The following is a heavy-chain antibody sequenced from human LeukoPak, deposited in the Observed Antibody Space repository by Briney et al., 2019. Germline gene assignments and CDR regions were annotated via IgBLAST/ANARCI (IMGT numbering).Heavy chain of an antibody. J-gene: IGHJ4*02. CDR3: ARGGRYYYGSGSTGMDY. V-gene: IGHV3-48*01. D-gene: IGHD3-10*01. CDR2: ISSSSSTI. CDR1: GFTFSSYS. Sequence: GGSLRLSCAASGFTFSSYSMNWVRQAPGKGLEWVSYISSSSSTIYYADSVKGRFTISRDNAKNSLYLQMNSLRAEDTAVYYCARGGRYYYGSGSTGMDYWGQGTLVTVSS.